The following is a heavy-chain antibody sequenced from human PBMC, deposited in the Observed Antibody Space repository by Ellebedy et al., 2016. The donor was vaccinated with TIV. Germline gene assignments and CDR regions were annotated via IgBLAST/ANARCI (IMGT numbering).Heavy chain of an antibody. J-gene: IGHJ4*02. CDR3: GRATPRYFDVVTGYGLVDF. D-gene: IGHD3-9*01. CDR1: GYTFRNHY. V-gene: IGHV1-46*01. CDR2: INPSGGPP. Sequence: AASVKVSCKASGYTFRNHYLHWVRQAPGQGLEWMGVINPSGGPPRYAQKFQGRVTLTTDTSTSAVYMELSTLNSEDTAVYYWGRATPRYFDVVTGYGLVDFWGLGTLVAVSS.